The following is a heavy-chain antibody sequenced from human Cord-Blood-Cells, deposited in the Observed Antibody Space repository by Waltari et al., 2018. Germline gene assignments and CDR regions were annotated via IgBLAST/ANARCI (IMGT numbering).Heavy chain of an antibody. V-gene: IGHV3-74*01. CDR1: GFTFSSYW. Sequence: EVQLVESGGGLVQPGGSLRLSCAASGFTFSSYWMHWVRQAPGKGLVWVSRINSDGSSTSYADSVKGRFTTSRDNAKNTLYLQMNSLRAEDTAVYYCARVAVYGDVFDYWGQGTLVTVSS. CDR3: ARVAVYGDVFDY. J-gene: IGHJ4*02. CDR2: INSDGSST. D-gene: IGHD4-17*01.